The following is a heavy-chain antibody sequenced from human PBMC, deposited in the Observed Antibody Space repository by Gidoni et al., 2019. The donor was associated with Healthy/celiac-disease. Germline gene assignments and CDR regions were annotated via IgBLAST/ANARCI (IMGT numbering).Heavy chain of an antibody. CDR2: IYHSGST. Sequence: QVQLQESGPGLVKPSGTLSLTCAVSGGSISSSHWWRWVRQPPGKGLEWIGEIYHSGSTNYNPPLKSRVTISVDKSKNQFSLKLSSVTAADTAVYYCAGGGPGLGYSYGFQNWFDPWGQGTLVTVSS. J-gene: IGHJ5*02. D-gene: IGHD5-18*01. CDR1: GGSISSSHW. V-gene: IGHV4-4*02. CDR3: AGGGPGLGYSYGFQNWFDP.